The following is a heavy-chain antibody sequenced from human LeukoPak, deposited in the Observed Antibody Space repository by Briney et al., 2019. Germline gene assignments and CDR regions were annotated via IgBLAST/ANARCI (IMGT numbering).Heavy chain of an antibody. CDR2: VYYTGST. CDR3: TREHKEGDWNVPGWYFDL. Sequence: SETLSLTCTVSGGSIGSHYWTWIRQPPGKGLEFIGNVYYTGSTRYNPSLKSRVNISVDTSKNQFSLKLSSVTAADTAVYYCTREHKEGDWNVPGWYFDLWGRGTLVAVSS. CDR1: GGSIGSHY. V-gene: IGHV4-59*11. J-gene: IGHJ2*01. D-gene: IGHD3-16*01.